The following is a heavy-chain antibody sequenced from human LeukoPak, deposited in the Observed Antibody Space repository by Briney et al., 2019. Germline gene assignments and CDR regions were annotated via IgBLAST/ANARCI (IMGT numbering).Heavy chain of an antibody. CDR2: ISGSGGNT. Sequence: GGSLRLSCAASGFTFSNYAMNWVRQAPGKGLEWVSAISGSGGNTYYADSVKGRFTISRDNSKNTLYLQMNSLRAEDTAVYYCAKDLITIVRGVIISGDYWGQGTLVTVSS. J-gene: IGHJ4*02. CDR3: AKDLITIVRGVIISGDY. CDR1: GFTFSNYA. V-gene: IGHV3-23*01. D-gene: IGHD3-10*01.